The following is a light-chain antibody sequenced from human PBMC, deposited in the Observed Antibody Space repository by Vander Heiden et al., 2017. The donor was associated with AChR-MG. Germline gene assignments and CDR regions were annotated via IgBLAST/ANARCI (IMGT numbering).Light chain of an antibody. CDR1: SSSIGSNS. CDR2: GNN. Sequence: GQTVTIPCSGSSSSIGSNSVSWYQQVPGTAPKLLIYGNNKRPSGSPDRFSGSKSGTSATLGISGLQTGDEADYYCGTYDSSLTVALFGTGTMVTVL. J-gene: IGLJ1*01. V-gene: IGLV1-51*01. CDR3: GTYDSSLTVAL.